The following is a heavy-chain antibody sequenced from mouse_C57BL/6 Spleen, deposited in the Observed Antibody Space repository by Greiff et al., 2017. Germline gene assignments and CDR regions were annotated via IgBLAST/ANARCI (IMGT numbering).Heavy chain of an antibody. J-gene: IGHJ2*01. V-gene: IGHV1-82*01. CDR1: GYAFSSSW. CDR3: ARGREVDY. Sequence: VQRVESGPELVKPGASVKISCKASGYAFSSSWMNWVKQRPGKGLEWIGRIYPGDGDTNYNGKFKGKATLTADKSSSTAYMQLSSLTSEDSAVYFCARGREVDYWGQGTTLTVSS. CDR2: IYPGDGDT.